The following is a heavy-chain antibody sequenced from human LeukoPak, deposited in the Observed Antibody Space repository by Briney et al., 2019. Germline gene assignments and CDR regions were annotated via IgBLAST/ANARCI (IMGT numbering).Heavy chain of an antibody. V-gene: IGHV3-30*03. CDR1: GFTFSSYG. CDR3: TSMIVVASVDV. D-gene: IGHD3-22*01. J-gene: IGHJ6*04. CDR2: ISYDGSNK. Sequence: GGSLRLSCAASGFTFSSYGMHWVRQAPGKGLEWVAVISYDGSNKYYADSVKGRFTISRDNSKNTLYLQMNSLRAEDTAVYYCTSMIVVASVDVWGKGNPGHRLL.